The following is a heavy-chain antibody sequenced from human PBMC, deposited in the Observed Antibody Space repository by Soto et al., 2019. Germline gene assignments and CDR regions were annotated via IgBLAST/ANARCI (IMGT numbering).Heavy chain of an antibody. D-gene: IGHD6-19*01. J-gene: IGHJ6*02. V-gene: IGHV3-23*01. Sequence: GGSLRLSCAASGFTFSSYAMSWVRQAPGKGLEWVSAISGSGGSTYYADSVKGRFTISRDNSKTTLYLQMNSLRAEDTAVYYCARDGYSSGWYTSSPYYYYYYGMDVWGQGTTVTVSS. CDR3: ARDGYSSGWYTSSPYYYYYYGMDV. CDR2: ISGSGGST. CDR1: GFTFSSYA.